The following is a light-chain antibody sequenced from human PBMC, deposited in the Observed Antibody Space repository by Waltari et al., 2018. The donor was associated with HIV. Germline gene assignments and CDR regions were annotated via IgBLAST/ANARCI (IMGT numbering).Light chain of an antibody. CDR3: QQTYITPPT. Sequence: DIQMTQSPSSLSAYVGDRVTITCRASQSISTYLNWYQQKPGKAPKLLIYAASNLQSGVPSWFSDSGHGTDFTLTISSLQPADFATYYCQQTYITPPTFGQGTKVEIK. V-gene: IGKV1-39*01. CDR1: QSISTY. CDR2: AAS. J-gene: IGKJ1*01.